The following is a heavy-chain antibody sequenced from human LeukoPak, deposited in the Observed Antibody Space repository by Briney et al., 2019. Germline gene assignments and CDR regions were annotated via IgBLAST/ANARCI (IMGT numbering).Heavy chain of an antibody. D-gene: IGHD3-10*01. CDR2: ISGSGGST. V-gene: IGHV3-23*02. Sequence: GGSQTLSCAPSGFTFSRYAMRWARQAPGEGRVWVSSISGSGGSTDYGDSVTGPFTISIDNSKNKLYLQMNIQIAEDTAVDNCAKDIGALAMIRGRYIDYWGQGTLVTVSS. CDR3: AKDIGALAMIRGRYIDY. CDR1: GFTFSRYA. J-gene: IGHJ4*02.